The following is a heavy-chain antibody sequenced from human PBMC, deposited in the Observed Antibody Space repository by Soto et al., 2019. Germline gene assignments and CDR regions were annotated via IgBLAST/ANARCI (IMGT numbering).Heavy chain of an antibody. CDR2: IYYSGRT. V-gene: IGHV4-39*01. CDR1: GESISSSSYY. J-gene: IGHJ4*02. Sequence: SETLSLTCIVSGESISSSSYYWVWIRQPPGKGLEWFGSIYYSGRTYYNPSFKSRVTISIDTSKNQFSLKLSSVTATDTAVYYCARQRTTVVTQAYFDQWGQGDLVT. D-gene: IGHD2-21*02. CDR3: ARQRTTVVTQAYFDQ.